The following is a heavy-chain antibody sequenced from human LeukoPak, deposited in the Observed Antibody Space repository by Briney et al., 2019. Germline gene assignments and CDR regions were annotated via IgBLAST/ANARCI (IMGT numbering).Heavy chain of an antibody. CDR2: IYYSGST. J-gene: IGHJ3*02. Sequence: PSETLSLTCTVSGGSISSYYWSWIRQPPGKGLEWIGYIYYSGSTNYNPSLKSRVTISVDTSKNQFSLKLSSVTAADTAVYYCARGMYYYDSSGRIPGLDAFDIWGQGTMVTVSS. V-gene: IGHV4-59*01. CDR1: GGSISSYY. CDR3: ARGMYYYDSSGRIPGLDAFDI. D-gene: IGHD3-22*01.